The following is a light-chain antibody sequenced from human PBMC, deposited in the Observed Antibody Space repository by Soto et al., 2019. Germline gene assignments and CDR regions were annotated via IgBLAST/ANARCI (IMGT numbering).Light chain of an antibody. CDR1: SSNIGAGYY. V-gene: IGLV1-40*01. CDR2: GNS. J-gene: IGLJ2*01. CDR3: QSYDSSLSVV. Sequence: QSVLTQPPSVSGAPGQRVTISCTGSSSNIGAGYYVHWYQQLPGTSPKLLIYGNSNRPSGVPDRFSGSKSGTSASLAITGLQADDEADYYCQSYDSSLSVVFGGGTKLTVL.